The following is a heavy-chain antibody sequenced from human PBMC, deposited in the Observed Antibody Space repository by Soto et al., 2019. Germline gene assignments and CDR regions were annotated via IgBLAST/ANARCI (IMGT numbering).Heavy chain of an antibody. CDR1: GFNFSSYG. Sequence: QVQLVESGGGVVQPGRSLRLSCAESGFNFSSYGMHWVRQAPGKGLEWVAVIWYDGSNKYYADSVKGRFTISRDNSKNTLYLQMNSLRAEDTAVYYCAREDDEDAFDIWGQGTMVTVSS. CDR2: IWYDGSNK. J-gene: IGHJ3*02. CDR3: AREDDEDAFDI. V-gene: IGHV3-33*01.